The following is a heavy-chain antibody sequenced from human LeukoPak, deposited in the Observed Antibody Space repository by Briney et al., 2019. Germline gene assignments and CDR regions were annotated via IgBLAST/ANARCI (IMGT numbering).Heavy chain of an antibody. D-gene: IGHD6-19*01. CDR1: GFTFNSYA. Sequence: GGSLRLSCAASGFTFNSYAMYWVRRAPGKGLEWVSGIVGSGGSTYYAESVRGRFTISRDNSKNTVYMQMNSLRDEDTAVYYCAKTTIGYSSGRFPGWPVDYWGQGTLVTVSS. CDR2: IVGSGGST. V-gene: IGHV3-23*01. J-gene: IGHJ4*02. CDR3: AKTTIGYSSGRFPGWPVDY.